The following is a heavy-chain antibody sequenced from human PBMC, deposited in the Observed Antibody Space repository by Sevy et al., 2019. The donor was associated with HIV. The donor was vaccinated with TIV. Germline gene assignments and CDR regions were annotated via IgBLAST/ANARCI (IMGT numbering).Heavy chain of an antibody. V-gene: IGHV4-4*02. CDR2: IYHSGTT. J-gene: IGHJ4*02. D-gene: IGHD2-15*01. Sequence: SETLSLTCAVSGDSISTSNWWTWVRQAPGKGLEWIGEIYHSGTTNYNPSLKSRVTILLDKSKNHFSLKLTSVTAADTAVYYCAKRTDGYGDFDYWGQGALVTVSS. CDR3: AKRTDGYGDFDY. CDR1: GDSISTSNW.